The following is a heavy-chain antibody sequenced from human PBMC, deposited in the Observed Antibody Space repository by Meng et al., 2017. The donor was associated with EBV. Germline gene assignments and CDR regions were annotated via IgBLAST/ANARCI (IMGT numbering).Heavy chain of an antibody. CDR3: ARQLGYYGSGNVP. Sequence: ARGENLAAYLKGSCKPSGYSFTDYNVHLLRQAPRKRHERRGRVNPNTGGTNYAQKLQGRVTMTRDTSISTAYMELSRLGSDDTAVYYCARQLGYYGSGNVPWGQGTLVTVSS. D-gene: IGHD3-10*01. J-gene: IGHJ5*02. CDR1: GYSFTDYN. CDR2: VNPNTGGT. V-gene: IGHV1-2*06.